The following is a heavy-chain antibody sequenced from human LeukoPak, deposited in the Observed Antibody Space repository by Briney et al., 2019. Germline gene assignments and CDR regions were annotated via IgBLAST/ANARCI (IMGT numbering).Heavy chain of an antibody. CDR1: GFTFSSYA. CDR2: INPDGRDT. D-gene: IGHD2-21*02. V-gene: IGHV3-7*01. Sequence: GGSPRLSCAASGFTFSSYAMHWVRQAPGKGLEWVAHINPDGRDTYYVDSVKGRFTISRDNAQNSMYLQMNSLRVEDTAVHYCTSWGDTTAEYFQRWGQGTLVTVSS. J-gene: IGHJ1*01. CDR3: TSWGDTTAEYFQR.